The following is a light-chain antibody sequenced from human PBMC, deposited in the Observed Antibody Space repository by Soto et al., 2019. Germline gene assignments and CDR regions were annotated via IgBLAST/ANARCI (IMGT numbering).Light chain of an antibody. V-gene: IGKV3-15*01. Sequence: EIVMTQSPATLSVSPGERATLSCRASQSVSSNLAWYQQKPGQATRLLIYGASTRATGIPARFSGSGSGTEFTLTISSLQSEDFAVYYCQQYTNWPPPTTCGQGTRLEIK. J-gene: IGKJ5*01. CDR2: GAS. CDR1: QSVSSN. CDR3: QQYTNWPPPTT.